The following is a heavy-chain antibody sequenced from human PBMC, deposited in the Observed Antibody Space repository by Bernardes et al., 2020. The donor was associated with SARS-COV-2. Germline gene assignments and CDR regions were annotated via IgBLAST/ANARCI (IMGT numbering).Heavy chain of an antibody. J-gene: IGHJ5*02. D-gene: IGHD6-6*01. V-gene: IGHV4-34*01. CDR3: ASDVDVSSRGRFDP. CDR1: GWSFSGYY. CDR2: INHSGSA. Sequence: SETLPLTCAVYGWSFSGYYLSWIRQPPGKGLEWIGEINHSGSANYNPSLESRATISVDASKNQFSLSLTSVTAADTAVYFCASDVDVSSRGRFDPWGQGTLVTVSS.